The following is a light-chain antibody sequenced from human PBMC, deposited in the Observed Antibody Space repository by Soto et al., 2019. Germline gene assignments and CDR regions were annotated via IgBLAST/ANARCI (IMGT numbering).Light chain of an antibody. CDR2: KIS. V-gene: IGKV2-30*02. J-gene: IGKJ2*01. Sequence: DVVMTQSPLSLPVTLGQPASISCRSTQSLVHSDGNTYLTWFDQRPGHSPRRLIYKISDRDSGVPDRFSGSGSGTDFTLKVSRVEAEDVGIYFCVQTTHWPYTFGQGTKLEIK. CDR3: VQTTHWPYT. CDR1: QSLVHSDGNTY.